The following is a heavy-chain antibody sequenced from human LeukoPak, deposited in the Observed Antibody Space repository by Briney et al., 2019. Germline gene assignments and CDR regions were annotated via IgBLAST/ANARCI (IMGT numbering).Heavy chain of an antibody. Sequence: GGSLRLSCAAFGLTYSSYAMSWVRQAPGKGLEWVSTISGSGGTTYYADSVKGRFTISRDKSKNTLYLQMNSLRAEDTAVYYCAKEKDYFDYWGQGTLVTVSS. J-gene: IGHJ4*02. CDR1: GLTYSSYA. CDR3: AKEKDYFDY. CDR2: ISGSGGTT. V-gene: IGHV3-23*01.